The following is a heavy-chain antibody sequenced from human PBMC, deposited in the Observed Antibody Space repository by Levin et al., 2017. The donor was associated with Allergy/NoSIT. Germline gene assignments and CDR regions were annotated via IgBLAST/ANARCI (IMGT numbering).Heavy chain of an antibody. V-gene: IGHV3-15*01. J-gene: IGHJ5*02. CDR3: TPDIPVAATSGWFDP. Sequence: KSGGSLRLSCAASGFTFSNAWMSWVRQAPGKGLEWVGRIKSKTDGGTTDYAAPVKGRFTISRDDSKNTLYLQMNSLKTEDTAVYYCTPDIPVAATSGWFDPWGQGTLVTVSS. CDR1: GFTFSNAW. D-gene: IGHD2-15*01. CDR2: IKSKTDGGTT.